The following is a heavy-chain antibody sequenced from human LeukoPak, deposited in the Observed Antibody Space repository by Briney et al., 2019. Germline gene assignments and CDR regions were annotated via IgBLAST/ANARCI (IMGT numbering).Heavy chain of an antibody. Sequence: GGSLRLSCAASGFTFSSYAMHWVRQAPGKGLEWVANIKQDGSEKYYVDSVKGRFTISRDNAKNSLYLQMNSLRAEDTAVYYCARDAGDYSFDYWGQGTLVTVSS. CDR3: ARDAGDYSFDY. V-gene: IGHV3-7*01. CDR1: GFTFSSYA. J-gene: IGHJ4*02. CDR2: IKQDGSEK. D-gene: IGHD4-17*01.